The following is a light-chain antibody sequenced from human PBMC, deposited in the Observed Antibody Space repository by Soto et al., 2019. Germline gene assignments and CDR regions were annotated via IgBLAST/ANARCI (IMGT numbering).Light chain of an antibody. V-gene: IGKV3-15*01. J-gene: IGKJ1*01. Sequence: EIVMTQSPDTLSVSPGERATLSCRASQSVSSKLAWYQQKPGQAPRLLIYGASTRATGLPARFSGSGSGTEFTLTISSLQSEDFAAYYCQQYNDWPQTFGQETKVDIK. CDR1: QSVSSK. CDR3: QQYNDWPQT. CDR2: GAS.